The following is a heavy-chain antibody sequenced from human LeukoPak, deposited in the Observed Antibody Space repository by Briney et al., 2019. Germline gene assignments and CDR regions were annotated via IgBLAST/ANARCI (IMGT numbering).Heavy chain of an antibody. J-gene: IGHJ4*02. V-gene: IGHV1-24*01. CDR3: ATGGGPGYYDSSGYYSK. CDR2: FDPEDGET. CDR1: GYTLTELS. D-gene: IGHD3-22*01. Sequence: ASVKVSCKVSGYTLTELSMHWGRQAPGKGLEWMGGFDPEDGETIYAQKFQGRVTMTEDTSTDTAYMELSSLRSEDTAVYYCATGGGPGYYDSSGYYSKWGQGTLVTVSS.